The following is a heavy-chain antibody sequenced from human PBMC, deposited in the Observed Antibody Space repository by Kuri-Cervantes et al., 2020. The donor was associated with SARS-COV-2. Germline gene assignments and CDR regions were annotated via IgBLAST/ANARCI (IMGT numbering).Heavy chain of an antibody. D-gene: IGHD1-26*01. CDR2: IYISGST. Sequence: GSLRLSCTVSGGSTNSYFWSWIRQPAGKALEWIGRIYISGSTNYNPSLKSRVTMSVDTSKNQFSLQLSSVTAADTAVYYCARHKWERNYFDYWGQGTLVTVSS. J-gene: IGHJ4*02. V-gene: IGHV4-4*07. CDR3: ARHKWERNYFDY. CDR1: GGSTNSYF.